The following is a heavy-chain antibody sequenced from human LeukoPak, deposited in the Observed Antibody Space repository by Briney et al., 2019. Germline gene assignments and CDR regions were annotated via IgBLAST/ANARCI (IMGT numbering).Heavy chain of an antibody. D-gene: IGHD3-22*01. V-gene: IGHV3-30*03. CDR1: GFSFSNYG. J-gene: IGHJ4*02. CDR3: ARGGHYDTGAYFEYYFDS. Sequence: GGSLRLSCAASGFSFSNYGVHWVRQAPGKGLEWVAVISYDGTNKYYADSVKGRFTISRDNSKNTLYLQMNSLRAEETAVYYCARGGHYDTGAYFEYYFDSWGQGTLVTVSS. CDR2: ISYDGTNK.